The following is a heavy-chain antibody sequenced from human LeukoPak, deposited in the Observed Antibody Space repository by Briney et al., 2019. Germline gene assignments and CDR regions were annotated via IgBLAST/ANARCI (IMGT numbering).Heavy chain of an antibody. J-gene: IGHJ3*02. V-gene: IGHV4-59*01. CDR1: GGSISSYY. Sequence: SETLSLTCTVSGGSISSYYWSWIRQAPGKGLEWIGYIHYSGSTNYNPSLKRRVTISVDTSKNQFSLKLSSVTTADTAVYFCARVGSYAFDIWGQGTMVTVSS. CDR3: ARVGSYAFDI. CDR2: IHYSGST. D-gene: IGHD3-10*01.